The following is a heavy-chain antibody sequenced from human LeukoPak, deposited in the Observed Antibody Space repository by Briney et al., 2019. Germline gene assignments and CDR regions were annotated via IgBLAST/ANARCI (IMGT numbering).Heavy chain of an antibody. CDR1: GFTFSSYG. V-gene: IGHV3-30*18. Sequence: PGRSLRLSCAASGFTFSSYGMHWVRQAPGKGLEWVAVISYDGSNKYYADSVKGRLTISRDNSKNTLYLQMNSLRAEDTAVYYCAKDVWAAAGTRYFDYWGQGTLVTVSS. CDR3: AKDVWAAAGTRYFDY. J-gene: IGHJ4*02. CDR2: ISYDGSNK. D-gene: IGHD6-13*01.